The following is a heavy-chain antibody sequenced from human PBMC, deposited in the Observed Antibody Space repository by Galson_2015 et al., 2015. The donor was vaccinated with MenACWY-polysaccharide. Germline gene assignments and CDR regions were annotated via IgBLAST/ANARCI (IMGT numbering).Heavy chain of an antibody. D-gene: IGHD6-19*01. CDR1: GYTFADCY. Sequence: SVKVSCKASGYTFADCYIHWVRQAPGQGLEWMGWINPNGGGTHYEQKYLARVTMTRDTSINTAYMELSRLSSNDTAVYYCTRGGGRYYVDYWGQGTLVTVSS. CDR2: INPNGGGT. V-gene: IGHV1-2*02. CDR3: TRGGGRYYVDY. J-gene: IGHJ4*02.